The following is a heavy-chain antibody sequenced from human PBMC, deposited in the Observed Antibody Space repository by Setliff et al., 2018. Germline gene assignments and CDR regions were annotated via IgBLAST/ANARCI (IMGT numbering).Heavy chain of an antibody. V-gene: IGHV1-18*01. CDR3: ATALWPEGWFDY. CDR2: VRASNGET. D-gene: IGHD2-15*01. CDR1: GYTFTNHG. Sequence: ASVKVSCNASGYTFTNHGITWVRQAPGQGLEWMGWVRASNGETKYSQNFQGRVTMTTDTSTGTLYMELRSLRSDDTAIYYCATALWPEGWFDYWSQGTLVTVSS. J-gene: IGHJ4*02.